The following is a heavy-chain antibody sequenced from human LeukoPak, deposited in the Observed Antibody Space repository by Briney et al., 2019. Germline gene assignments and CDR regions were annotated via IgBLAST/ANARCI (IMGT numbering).Heavy chain of an antibody. CDR3: ARGKQLVN. CDR1: GGSISGYY. J-gene: IGHJ4*02. V-gene: IGHV4-59*12. D-gene: IGHD6-13*01. CDR2: IYYSGST. Sequence: PSETLSLTCTVSGGSISGYYWSWIREPPGKGLEWIGYIYYSGSTSYNPSLKSRVTMSVDTSKNQFSLKLSSVTAADTAVYYCARGKQLVNWGQGTLVTVSS.